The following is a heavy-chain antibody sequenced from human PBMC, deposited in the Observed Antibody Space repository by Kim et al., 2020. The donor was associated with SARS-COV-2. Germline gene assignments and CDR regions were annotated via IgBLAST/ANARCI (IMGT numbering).Heavy chain of an antibody. V-gene: IGHV3-48*01. CDR1: GFTFSSYS. D-gene: IGHD2-2*01. J-gene: IGHJ4*02. Sequence: GGSLRLSCAASGFTFSSYSMNWVRQAPGKGLEWVSYISSSSSTIYYADSVKGRFTISRDNAKNSLYLQMNSLRAEDTAVYYCAHMGTIVVVPAAKFGYWGQGTLVTVSS. CDR2: ISSSSSTI. CDR3: AHMGTIVVVPAAKFGY.